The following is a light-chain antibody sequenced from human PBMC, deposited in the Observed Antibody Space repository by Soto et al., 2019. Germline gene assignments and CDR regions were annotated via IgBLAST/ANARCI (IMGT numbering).Light chain of an antibody. J-gene: IGKJ1*01. CDR3: QQYGSTPPT. CDR1: QSVSSNY. CDR2: GAS. V-gene: IGKV3-20*01. Sequence: EIVLTQSPGTLSLSPGERATLSCSASQSVSSNYVAWYQRKPGLSPRLLIYGASSRATDIPSRFSGSGSGTDFTLTITRLEAEDFAVYYCQQYGSTPPTFGQGTKVEVK.